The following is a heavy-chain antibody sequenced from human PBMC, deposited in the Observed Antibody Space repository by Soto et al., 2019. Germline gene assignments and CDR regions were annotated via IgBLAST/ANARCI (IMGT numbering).Heavy chain of an antibody. D-gene: IGHD4-17*01. Sequence: QVQLVESGGGVVQPGRSLRLSCAASGFTFSSYAMHWVRQAPGKGLEWVTIISYDGCDKYYADSVKGRFTISRDNSKNTLYLQMNSLRAEDTAVYYCATYGDWVDYWGRGTLVTVSS. CDR1: GFTFSSYA. J-gene: IGHJ4*02. V-gene: IGHV3-30-3*01. CDR3: ATYGDWVDY. CDR2: ISYDGCDK.